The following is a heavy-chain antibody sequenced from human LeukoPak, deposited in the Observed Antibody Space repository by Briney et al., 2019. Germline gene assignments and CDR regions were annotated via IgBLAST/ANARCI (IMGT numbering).Heavy chain of an antibody. CDR1: GFTFSSYS. Sequence: PGGSLRLSCAASGFTFSSYSMNWVRQAPGKGLEWVSYINSSSSTIYYADSVKGRFTISRDNAKNSLYLQMNNLRDEDTAVYYCARDQNGGDYWGQGTLVTVSS. D-gene: IGHD4-23*01. CDR3: ARDQNGGDY. CDR2: INSSSSTI. J-gene: IGHJ4*02. V-gene: IGHV3-48*02.